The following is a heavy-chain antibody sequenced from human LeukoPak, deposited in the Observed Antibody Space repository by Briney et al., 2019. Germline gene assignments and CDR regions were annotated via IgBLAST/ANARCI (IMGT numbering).Heavy chain of an antibody. CDR1: GGSISSCGYS. J-gene: IGHJ4*02. V-gene: IGHV4-30-2*01. CDR2: IYHSGST. Sequence: SETLSLTCAVSGGSISSCGYSWSWIRQPPGKGLEWIGYIYHSGSTYYNPSLKSRVTISVDTSKNQFSLKLSSVTAADTAVYYCARSRGSYGSGSYYKNWGQGTLVTVSS. CDR3: ARSRGSYGSGSYYKN. D-gene: IGHD3-10*01.